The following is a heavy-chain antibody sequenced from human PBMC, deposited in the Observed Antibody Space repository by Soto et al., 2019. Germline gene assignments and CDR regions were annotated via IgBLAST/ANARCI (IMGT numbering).Heavy chain of an antibody. CDR1: GGSISSGDYY. D-gene: IGHD3-10*01. V-gene: IGHV4-30-4*01. CDR3: AKDRDYPRDYFHY. Sequence: SETLSLTCTVSGGSISSGDYYWSWIRQPPGKGLEWIGYIYYSGSTYYNPSLKSRVTISVDTSKNQFSLKLSSVTAADTAVYYCAKDRDYPRDYFHYWGQGTLVTVSS. J-gene: IGHJ4*02. CDR2: IYYSGST.